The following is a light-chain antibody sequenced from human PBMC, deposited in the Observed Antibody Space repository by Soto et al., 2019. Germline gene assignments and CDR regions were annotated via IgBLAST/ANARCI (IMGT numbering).Light chain of an antibody. Sequence: QSALTQPASVSGSPGQSITISCTGTSSDDGGYNYVSWYQQHPGKAPKLMIYEVSNRPSGVSNRFSGSKSGNTASLTISGLQAEDEADYYCSSYTSSSTSPYVFGTGTKVTVL. CDR1: SSDDGGYNY. V-gene: IGLV2-14*01. J-gene: IGLJ1*01. CDR2: EVS. CDR3: SSYTSSSTSPYV.